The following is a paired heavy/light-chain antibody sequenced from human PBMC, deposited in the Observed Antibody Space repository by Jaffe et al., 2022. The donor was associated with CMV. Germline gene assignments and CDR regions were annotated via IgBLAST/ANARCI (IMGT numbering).Light chain of an antibody. V-gene: IGKV3-15*01. CDR3: LHYNNWPLT. CDR2: GAS. CDR1: QSVGSN. Sequence: EIVMTQSPATLSVSPGERATLSCRASQSVGSNLAWYQQKPGQTPRLIIYGASTRAPGFPARFSGSGSGTEFTLTISSLQSEDFAVYYCLHYNNWPLTFGPGTKVDSK. J-gene: IGKJ3*01.
Heavy chain of an antibody. CDR2: IYPGDSDT. Sequence: EVQLVQSGAEVKKPGESLKISCKTSGYTFTDYWIGWVRQMPGKGLEWMGVIYPGDSDTRYSPSFQGQVTISADKSRTTAYLQWSRLKASDTAIYYCARHGWGRTKVRPGDFWGQGTLVTVSS. D-gene: IGHD7-27*01. CDR1: GYTFTDYW. CDR3: ARHGWGRTKVRPGDF. V-gene: IGHV5-51*01. J-gene: IGHJ4*02.